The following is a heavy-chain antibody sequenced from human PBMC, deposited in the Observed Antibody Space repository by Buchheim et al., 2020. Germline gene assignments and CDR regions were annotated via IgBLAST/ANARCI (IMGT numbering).Heavy chain of an antibody. CDR2: INHSGST. CDR3: ARESGDYDFWSGYYHLGNWFDP. CDR1: GGSFSGYY. D-gene: IGHD3-3*01. J-gene: IGHJ5*02. Sequence: QVQLQQWGAGLLKPSETLSLTCAVYGGSFSGYYWGWIRQPPGKGLEWIGEINHSGSTNYHPSLKSRVTISVDTSKNQFALKLSSVTAADTAVYYCARESGDYDFWSGYYHLGNWFDPWGQGTL. V-gene: IGHV4-34*01.